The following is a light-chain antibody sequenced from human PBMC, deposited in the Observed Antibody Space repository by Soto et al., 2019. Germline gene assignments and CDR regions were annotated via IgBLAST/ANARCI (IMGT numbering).Light chain of an antibody. Sequence: EVVLTQSPGTLSLSAGERATLFCRASERVASNYLAWYQQKPGQAPRLLIYGASTRAAGIPDRFSGSGSGTDFTLTITRLEPEDSAVYFCQQYTGPPTTFGQGTRLEIK. V-gene: IGKV3-20*01. CDR3: QQYTGPPTT. CDR1: ERVASNY. J-gene: IGKJ5*01. CDR2: GAS.